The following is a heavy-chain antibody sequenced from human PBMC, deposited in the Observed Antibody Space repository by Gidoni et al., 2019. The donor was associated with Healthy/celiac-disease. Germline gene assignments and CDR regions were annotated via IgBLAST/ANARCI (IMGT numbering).Heavy chain of an antibody. V-gene: IGHV3-21*01. J-gene: IGHJ4*02. CDR2: ISSSSSYI. Sequence: EVQLVESGGGLVKPGGYLRLSCAASCFTFSSSSMNWVRQAPGTGLCWVSSISSSSSYIYDADSVKGRFTISRDNDKNSLYLQMNSLRAEDTAVYYCARDLGQLGGSNEFDYWGQGTLVTVSS. D-gene: IGHD1-26*01. CDR3: ARDLGQLGGSNEFDY. CDR1: CFTFSSSS.